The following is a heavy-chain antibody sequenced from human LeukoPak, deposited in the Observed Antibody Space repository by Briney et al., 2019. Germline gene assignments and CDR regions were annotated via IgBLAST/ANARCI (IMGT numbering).Heavy chain of an antibody. Sequence: SETLSLTCTVSGGSISSYYWSWIRQPPGKGLEWIGEINHSGSTNYNPSLKSRVTISVDTSKNQFSLKLSSVTAADTAVYYCARALGLRSTDYWGQGTLVTVSS. CDR1: GGSISSYY. J-gene: IGHJ4*02. V-gene: IGHV4-34*01. D-gene: IGHD4-17*01. CDR2: INHSGST. CDR3: ARALGLRSTDY.